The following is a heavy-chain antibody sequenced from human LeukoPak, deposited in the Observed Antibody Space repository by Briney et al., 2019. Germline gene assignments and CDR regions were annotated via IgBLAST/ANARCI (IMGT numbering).Heavy chain of an antibody. V-gene: IGHV3-48*01. CDR2: ISSSSSTI. CDR1: GFTFSTYS. J-gene: IGHJ4*02. CDR3: AGGSNFDY. D-gene: IGHD3-16*01. Sequence: GSLRLSCAASGFTFSTYSMDWVRQAPGKGLEWVSNISSSSSTIHYADSVKGRFIICRDNAKNSLYLQMNSLRAEDTAVYYCAGGSNFDYWGQGTLVTVSS.